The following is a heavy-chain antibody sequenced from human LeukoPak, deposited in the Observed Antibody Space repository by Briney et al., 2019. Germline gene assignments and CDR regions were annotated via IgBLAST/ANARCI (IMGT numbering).Heavy chain of an antibody. CDR3: ARHSTGYCSGGSCPYYFDF. Sequence: SETLSLTCTVSGGSISSYYWSWIRQPPGKGLEWIAYLYYSETTNYNLSDSTRYNPSLNSRVTISIDASKNQFSLKLSSVTAADTAVYYCARHSTGYCSGGSCPYYFDFWGQGTLVTVSS. CDR2: LYYSETTNYNLSDST. CDR1: GGSISSYY. D-gene: IGHD2-15*01. V-gene: IGHV4-59*08. J-gene: IGHJ4*02.